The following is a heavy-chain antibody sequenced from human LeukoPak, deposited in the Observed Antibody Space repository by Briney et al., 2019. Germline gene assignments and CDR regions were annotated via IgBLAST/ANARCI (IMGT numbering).Heavy chain of an antibody. D-gene: IGHD3-16*02. J-gene: IGHJ4*02. V-gene: IGHV4-59*08. CDR3: ARRGRLGELSFFDY. CDR1: GGSISSYY. CDR2: IYYSGST. Sequence: SETLSLTCTVSGGSISSYYWSWIRQPQGRDRGGLGYIYYSGSTNYNPSLKSRVTISVDTSKNQFSLKLSSVTAADTAVYYCARRGRLGELSFFDYWGQGTLVTVSS.